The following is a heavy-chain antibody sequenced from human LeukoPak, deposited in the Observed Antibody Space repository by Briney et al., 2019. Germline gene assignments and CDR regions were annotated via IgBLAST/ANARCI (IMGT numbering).Heavy chain of an antibody. J-gene: IGHJ4*02. Sequence: GGSLRLSCAASGNYWIHWVRQAPGKGLVWVSHINSDGSWTSYADSGKGRFTISKDNAKNTVYLQMNNLRAEDTAVYYCVSFYETYWGRGTLVTVSS. CDR2: INSDGSWT. D-gene: IGHD2-2*01. CDR1: GNYW. CDR3: VSFYETY. V-gene: IGHV3-74*01.